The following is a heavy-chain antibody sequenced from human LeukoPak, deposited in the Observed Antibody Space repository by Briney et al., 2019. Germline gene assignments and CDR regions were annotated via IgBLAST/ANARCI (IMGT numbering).Heavy chain of an antibody. J-gene: IGHJ5*02. CDR2: IYYSGYT. CDR1: GGSISNYY. Sequence: SETLSLTCTVSGGSISNYYWSWIRQPPGKGLEWIGYIYYSGYTNYNPSLKSRVTISVDTSKNHFSLKLSSVTAADTAVYFCARLEGGLAADSSLRNWFDPWGQGTLVTVSS. CDR3: ARLEGGLAADSSLRNWFDP. D-gene: IGHD6-13*01. V-gene: IGHV4-59*08.